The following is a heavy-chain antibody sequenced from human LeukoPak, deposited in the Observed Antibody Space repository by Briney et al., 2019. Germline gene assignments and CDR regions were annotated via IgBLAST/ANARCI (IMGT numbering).Heavy chain of an antibody. D-gene: IGHD5-24*01. Sequence: PSETLSLTCTVSGGSISSSIYYWGWIRQPPGKGLEWIGSIYYSGRTYHNPSLKSRVTISVDTSKSQFSLKVRSVTAADTAVYYCARHRSAVEMATTLFGYWGQGTLVTVSS. V-gene: IGHV4-39*01. CDR3: ARHRSAVEMATTLFGY. CDR1: GGSISSSIYY. CDR2: IYYSGRT. J-gene: IGHJ4*02.